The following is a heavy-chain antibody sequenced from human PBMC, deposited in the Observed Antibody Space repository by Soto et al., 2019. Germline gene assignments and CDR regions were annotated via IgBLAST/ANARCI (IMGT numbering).Heavy chain of an antibody. CDR3: AKDGDLYSGYFDY. V-gene: IGHV3-23*01. CDR1: GFIFNSYA. J-gene: IGHJ4*02. CDR2: LTSTGGT. D-gene: IGHD3-10*01. Sequence: GGSLRLSCAASGFIFNSYARSWVRQAPGKGLEWVSTLTSTGGTYYADSVKGRSPISRDNSKNTLYLQMNNLRADDTAVYYCAKDGDLYSGYFDYWGLGTLVTVSS.